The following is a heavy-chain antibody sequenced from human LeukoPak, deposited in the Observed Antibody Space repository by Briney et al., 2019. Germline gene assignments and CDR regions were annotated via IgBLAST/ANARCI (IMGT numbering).Heavy chain of an antibody. J-gene: IGHJ5*01. V-gene: IGHV3-23*01. CDR3: AKGSELPAAIRGNWFDS. D-gene: IGHD2-2*01. Sequence: GGTLRLSCAASGFTFSSYGMSWVRQTPGKRLEWVSAISGSGGNTYDADSVKGRFTISRDNSKNTLYLQMNSLRAEDTALYYCAKGSELPAAIRGNWFDSWGQGTLVTVSS. CDR2: ISGSGGNT. CDR1: GFTFSSYG.